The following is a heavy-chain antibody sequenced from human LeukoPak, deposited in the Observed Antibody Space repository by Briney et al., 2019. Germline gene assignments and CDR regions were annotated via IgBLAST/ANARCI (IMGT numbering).Heavy chain of an antibody. J-gene: IGHJ6*02. D-gene: IGHD5-24*01. Sequence: GGSLRLSCAASRFTFSTSGMHWVRQAPGKGLEWVAVIWYDGSNKYYADSVKGRFTISRDNSKNTLYLQMNSLRAEDTAVYYCARENGYNLDGMDVWGQGTTVTVSS. CDR1: RFTFSTSG. V-gene: IGHV3-33*01. CDR2: IWYDGSNK. CDR3: ARENGYNLDGMDV.